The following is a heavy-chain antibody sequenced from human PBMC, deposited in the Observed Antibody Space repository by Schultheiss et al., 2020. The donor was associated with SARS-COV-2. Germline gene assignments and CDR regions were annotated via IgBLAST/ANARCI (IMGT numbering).Heavy chain of an antibody. J-gene: IGHJ3*02. CDR3: ARVGGIVVVPAARLAFDI. D-gene: IGHD2-2*01. Sequence: SQTLSLTCAVYGGSFSGYSWSWIRQPPGKGLEWIGEMNHSGSTNYNPSLKSRVTISVDTSKNQFSLKLSSVTAADTAVYYCARVGGIVVVPAARLAFDIWGQGTMVTVSS. CDR1: GGSFSGYS. CDR2: MNHSGST. V-gene: IGHV4-34*01.